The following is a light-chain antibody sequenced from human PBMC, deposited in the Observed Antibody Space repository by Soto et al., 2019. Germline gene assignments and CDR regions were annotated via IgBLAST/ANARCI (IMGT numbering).Light chain of an antibody. CDR2: KAS. V-gene: IGKV1-5*03. CDR1: QTISSW. J-gene: IGKJ1*01. CDR3: LQHNTYPWT. Sequence: DIQKTQSPSTLSGSVGDRVTITCRASQTISSWLAWYQQKPGKAPKLLIYKASTLKSGVPSRFSGSGSRTEFTLTISSLQPEDFATYYCLQHNTYPWTFGQGTKVDIK.